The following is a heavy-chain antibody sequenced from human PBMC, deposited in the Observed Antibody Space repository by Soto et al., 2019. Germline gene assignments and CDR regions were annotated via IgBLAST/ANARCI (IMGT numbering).Heavy chain of an antibody. CDR2: ISYDGSKK. CDR3: ATDLEVGGVPDALDV. J-gene: IGHJ3*01. CDR1: RFTFSYYG. D-gene: IGHD3-10*01. Sequence: QVQLAESGGGVVQPGRSLRLSCAVSRFTFSYYGMHWVRQAPGKGLEWVARISYDGSKKEYGDSVKGRFTISRDNSKNTLYLKMNSLIEENTAVYYCATDLEVGGVPDALDVWGQGTRVTVSS. V-gene: IGHV3-30*03.